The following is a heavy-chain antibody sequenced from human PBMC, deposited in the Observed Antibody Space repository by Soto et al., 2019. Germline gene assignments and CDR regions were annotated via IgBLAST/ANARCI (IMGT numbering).Heavy chain of an antibody. Sequence: ASETLSLTCASSGESMSTYDWNWIRQPPGKGLEWIGYIYHSGSANYNPSLKSRVTISVDRSKNQFSLKLSSVTAADTAVYYCARYDYGSGDDYNIDYWGQGILVTVSS. CDR3: ARYDYGSGDDYNIDY. CDR2: IYHSGSA. V-gene: IGHV4-59*12. D-gene: IGHD3-10*01. CDR1: GESMSTYD. J-gene: IGHJ4*02.